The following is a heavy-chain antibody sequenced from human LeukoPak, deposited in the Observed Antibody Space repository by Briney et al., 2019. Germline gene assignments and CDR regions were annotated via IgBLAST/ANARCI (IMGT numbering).Heavy chain of an antibody. CDR3: ARGFVDTAMVIRPYYYYYYMDV. J-gene: IGHJ6*03. Sequence: GGSLRLSCAASGFTFSSYAMSWVRQAPGKGLEWVSAISGSGGSTYYADSVKGRFTISRDNSKNTLYLQMNSLRAEDTAVYYCARGFVDTAMVIRPYYYYYYMDVWGKGTTVTVSS. CDR2: ISGSGGST. D-gene: IGHD5-18*01. CDR1: GFTFSSYA. V-gene: IGHV3-23*01.